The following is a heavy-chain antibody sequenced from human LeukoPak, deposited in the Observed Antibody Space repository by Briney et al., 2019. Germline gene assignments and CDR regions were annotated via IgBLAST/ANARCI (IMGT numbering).Heavy chain of an antibody. J-gene: IGHJ4*02. Sequence: GGSLRLSCAASGLTFSSYGMHWVRQAPGKGLEWVAFIRYDGSNKDYADSVKGRFTISRDNSKNLLFLQINSLRVEDTAVYYCARETPRRGETRDGYRWGQGTVVTVSS. V-gene: IGHV3-30*02. CDR1: GLTFSSYG. CDR3: ARETPRRGETRDGYR. D-gene: IGHD5-24*01. CDR2: IRYDGSNK.